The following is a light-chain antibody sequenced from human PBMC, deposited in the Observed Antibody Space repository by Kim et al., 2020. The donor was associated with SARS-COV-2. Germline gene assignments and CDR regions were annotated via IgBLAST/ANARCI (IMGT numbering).Light chain of an antibody. CDR1: SLRSYY. CDR3: NSRDSSGNVV. CDR2: GKN. Sequence: DLGQTVRFTWQGDSLRSYYASWYQQKPGQAPVLVIYGKNNRPSGIPDRFSGSSSGNTASLTITGAQAEDEADYYCNSRDSSGNVVFGGGTQLTVL. V-gene: IGLV3-19*01. J-gene: IGLJ2*01.